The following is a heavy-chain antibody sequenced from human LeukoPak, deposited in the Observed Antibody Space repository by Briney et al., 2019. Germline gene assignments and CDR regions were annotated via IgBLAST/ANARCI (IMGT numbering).Heavy chain of an antibody. CDR2: IKEDGSDK. Sequence: GGSLRLSCSPSAFTFSMYWMTWVRQAPGKGLEWVATIKEDGSDKYYVDSVRGRFTISRDNAENSLNPKMNSLTAEDTALYYCVRDGIRDIPGVITIRYDYWGQGTLVTVSS. V-gene: IGHV3-7*05. CDR1: AFTFSMYW. D-gene: IGHD3-10*01. J-gene: IGHJ4*02. CDR3: VRDGIRDIPGVITIRYDY.